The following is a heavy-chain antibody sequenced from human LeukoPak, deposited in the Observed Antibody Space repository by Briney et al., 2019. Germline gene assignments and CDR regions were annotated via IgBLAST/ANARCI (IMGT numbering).Heavy chain of an antibody. CDR1: GFTFSSYS. CDR2: ISSSSSYI. J-gene: IGHJ4*02. Sequence: GGSLRLSCAASGFTFSSYSMNWVRQAPGKGLEWVSSISSSSSYIYYADSVKGRFTISRDNAKNSLCLQMNSLRAEDTAVYYCARDSAETTGVYWGQGTLVTVSS. D-gene: IGHD4-11*01. CDR3: ARDSAETTGVY. V-gene: IGHV3-21*01.